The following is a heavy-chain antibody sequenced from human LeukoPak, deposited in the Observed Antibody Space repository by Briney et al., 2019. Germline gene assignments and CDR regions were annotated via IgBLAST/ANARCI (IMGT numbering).Heavy chain of an antibody. V-gene: IGHV4-61*02. Sequence: SETLSLTCTVSGGSISSGSYYWSWIRQPAGKGLEWIGRIYTSGSTNYNPSLKSRVTISVDTSKNQFSLQLNSVTPEDTAVYYCARDSSYGDYEPFMFDYWGQGTLVTVSS. CDR1: GGSISSGSYY. CDR3: ARDSSYGDYEPFMFDY. CDR2: IYTSGST. D-gene: IGHD4-17*01. J-gene: IGHJ4*02.